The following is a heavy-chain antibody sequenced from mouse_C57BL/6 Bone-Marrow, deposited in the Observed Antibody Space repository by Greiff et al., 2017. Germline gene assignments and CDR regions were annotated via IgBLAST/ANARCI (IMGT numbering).Heavy chain of an antibody. CDR2: IDPGSGGT. V-gene: IGHV1-54*01. Sequence: VKLVESGAELVRPGTSVKVSCKASGYAFTNYLIEWVKQRPGQGLEWIGVIDPGSGGTNYNEKFKGKATLTADKSSTTAYMQLSSLTSEDSAVYFCASRGIYYEADCAMDFWGQGTSVTVSS. J-gene: IGHJ4*01. CDR1: GYAFTNYL. D-gene: IGHD2-4*01. CDR3: ASRGIYYEADCAMDF.